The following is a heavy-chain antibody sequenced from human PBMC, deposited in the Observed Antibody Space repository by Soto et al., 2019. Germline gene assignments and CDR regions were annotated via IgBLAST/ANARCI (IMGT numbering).Heavy chain of an antibody. CDR3: ATHCSSTSCYTGDYYYYGMDV. D-gene: IGHD2-2*02. J-gene: IGHJ6*02. CDR2: IIPIFGTA. CDR1: GGTFSSYA. V-gene: IGHV1-69*13. Sequence: SVKVSCKASGGTFSSYAISWVREAPGQGLEWMGGIIPIFGTANYAQKFQGRVTITADESTSTAYMELSSLRSEDTAVYYCATHCSSTSCYTGDYYYYGMDVWGQGTTVTVSS.